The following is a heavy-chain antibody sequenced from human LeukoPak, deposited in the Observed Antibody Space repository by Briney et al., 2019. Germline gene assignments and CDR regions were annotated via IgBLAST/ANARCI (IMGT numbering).Heavy chain of an antibody. CDR3: ARANALHCSSTSCLFDY. D-gene: IGHD2-2*01. CDR1: GYTFTGYY. CDR2: INPNSGGT. V-gene: IGHV1-2*04. J-gene: IGHJ4*02. Sequence: GASVKVSCQASGYTFTGYYMHWVRQAPGQGLEWMGWINPNSGGTYSAQKFQGWVTMTRDTSTSTAYMELSRLTSDDTAVYYCARANALHCSSTSCLFDYWGQGTLVTVSS.